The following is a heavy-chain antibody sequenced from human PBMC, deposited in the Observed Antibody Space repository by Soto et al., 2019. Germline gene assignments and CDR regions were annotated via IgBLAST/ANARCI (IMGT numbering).Heavy chain of an antibody. V-gene: IGHV3-21*01. CDR3: ARDPPLVPAANGDYDWFAP. CDR2: ISSSSSYI. J-gene: IGHJ5*02. D-gene: IGHD2-2*01. Sequence: GGSLRLSCAASGFTFSSYSMNWVRQAPGKGLEWVSSISSSSSYIYYADSVKGRFTISRDNAKNSLYLQMNGLRAEDTAVYYCARDPPLVPAANGDYDWFAPWGQGTLVTVSS. CDR1: GFTFSSYS.